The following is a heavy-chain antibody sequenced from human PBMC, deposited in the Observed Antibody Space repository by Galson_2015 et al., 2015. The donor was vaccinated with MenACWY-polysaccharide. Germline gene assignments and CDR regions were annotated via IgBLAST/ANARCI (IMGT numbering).Heavy chain of an antibody. CDR3: ARRVYLYGYFWYLDI. D-gene: IGHD5-18*01. CDR1: GGSLSSYY. CDR2: VYSSGNT. Sequence: ETLSLTCTVSGGSLSSYYWNWIRQSPGEGLEWIGYVYSSGNTDYNPSLRSRVTISVDTSKKEFSLNLRSVTAADTAVYYCARRVYLYGYFWYLDIWGRGTLVTVSS. J-gene: IGHJ2*01. V-gene: IGHV4-59*01.